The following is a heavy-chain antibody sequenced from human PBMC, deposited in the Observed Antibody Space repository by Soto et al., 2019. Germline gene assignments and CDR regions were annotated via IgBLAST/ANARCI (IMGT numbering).Heavy chain of an antibody. V-gene: IGHV4-4*07. CDR3: ARALDSSGWYGDDAFDI. J-gene: IGHJ3*02. CDR1: GGSISNKY. Sequence: QVQLQESGPGLVKPSETLSLTCTVSGGSISNKYWSWIRHPAGKGLEWIGRMSSSGVTNYSPSFKSRVNMSVDMSKNQVSLKLSSVTATDAAVYYCARALDSSGWYGDDAFDIWGKGTMVNVAS. CDR2: MSSSGVT. D-gene: IGHD6-19*01.